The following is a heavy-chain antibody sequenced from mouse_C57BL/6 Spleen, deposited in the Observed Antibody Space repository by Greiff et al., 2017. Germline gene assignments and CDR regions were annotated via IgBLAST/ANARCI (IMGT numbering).Heavy chain of an antibody. J-gene: IGHJ2*01. CDR3: AREEGRSYYFDY. CDR1: GYTFTSYW. V-gene: IGHV1-72*01. CDR2: IDPNSGGT. Sequence: QVQLQQPGAELVKPGASVKLSCTASGYTFTSYWMHWVKQRPGRGLEWIGSIDPNSGGTKYTDKFKSRATLTVDKPSSTAYMQLSSLPSEDSAVYYCAREEGRSYYFDYWGQGTTLTVSS.